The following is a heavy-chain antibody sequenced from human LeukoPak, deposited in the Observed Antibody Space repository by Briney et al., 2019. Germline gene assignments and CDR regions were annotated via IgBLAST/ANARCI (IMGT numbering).Heavy chain of an antibody. CDR2: IYYSGST. CDR3: ASHKNSIVDTDLGP. CDR1: GGSLSGNSYY. V-gene: IGHV4-39*01. D-gene: IGHD5-18*01. Sequence: PSETLSLTCTVSGGSLSGNSYYWGWIRQPPGNGLEWIGNIYYSGSTYYNPSLKSRVTISVDTSKNQFSLKLSSVTAADTAVYYCASHKNSIVDTDLGPWGQGTLVTVAS. J-gene: IGHJ5*02.